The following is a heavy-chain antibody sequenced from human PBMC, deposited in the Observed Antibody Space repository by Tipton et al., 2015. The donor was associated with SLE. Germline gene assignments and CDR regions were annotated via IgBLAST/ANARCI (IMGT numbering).Heavy chain of an antibody. CDR1: GYSISSGYY. J-gene: IGHJ6*04. Sequence: TLSLTCAVSGYSISSGYYWGWIRQPPGKGLEWIGSIYHSGSTYYNSSLESRVTMSVDTSKNQLSLKLTSVTAADTAVYYCARGPSGNSGYEPMDVWGKGTTVTVAS. CDR3: ARGPSGNSGYEPMDV. V-gene: IGHV4-38-2*01. CDR2: IYHSGST. D-gene: IGHD5-12*01.